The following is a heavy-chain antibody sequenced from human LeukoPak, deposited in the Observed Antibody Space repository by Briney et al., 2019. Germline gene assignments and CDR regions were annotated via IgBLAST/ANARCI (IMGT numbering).Heavy chain of an antibody. Sequence: GGSLGLSCAASGFTFSSYAMSWVRQAPGKGLEWVSAISGSGGSTYYADSVKGRFTISRDNSKNTLYLQMNSLRAEDTAVYYCAKDVGDIVVVVAATPVLFSYWFDPWGQGTLVTVSS. J-gene: IGHJ5*02. D-gene: IGHD2-15*01. V-gene: IGHV3-23*01. CDR1: GFTFSSYA. CDR2: ISGSGGST. CDR3: AKDVGDIVVVVAATPVLFSYWFDP.